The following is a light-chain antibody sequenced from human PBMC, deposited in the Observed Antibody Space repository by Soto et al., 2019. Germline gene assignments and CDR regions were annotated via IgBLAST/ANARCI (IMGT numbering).Light chain of an antibody. CDR1: NRDVGSYNL. CDR2: EVR. J-gene: IGLJ3*02. Sequence: QSALTQPASVSGSPGQSITIACTGTNRDVGSYNLVSWYQQRPGEAPKLIISEVRNRPSGISYRFTGSKSGNTASLTISGLQAEDEADYYCSSYAGSNNWVFGGGTKLTVL. CDR3: SSYAGSNNWV. V-gene: IGLV2-14*01.